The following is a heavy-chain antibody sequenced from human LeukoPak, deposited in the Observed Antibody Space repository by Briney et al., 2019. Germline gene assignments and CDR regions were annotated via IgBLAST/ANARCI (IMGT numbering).Heavy chain of an antibody. J-gene: IGHJ4*02. CDR3: AKGSF. CDR2: ISGSDGRT. CDR1: GFTFSSYA. D-gene: IGHD3-10*01. V-gene: IGHV3-23*01. Sequence: PGGSLRLSCAASGFTFSSYAMTWVRQASGKGLEWVSTISGSDGRTDYADSVKGRFTSSRDNSKNTLYLQMNNLRAEDTAAYYCAKGSFWGQGTLVTVSS.